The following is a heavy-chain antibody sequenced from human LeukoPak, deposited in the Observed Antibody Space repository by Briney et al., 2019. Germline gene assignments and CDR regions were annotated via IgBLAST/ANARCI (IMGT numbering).Heavy chain of an antibody. Sequence: GGSLRLSCAASGFTFSDWYMSWIRQTPAKGLEWVSYVSPSDDTMYYADSVRGRFTISRDNAKRSLYLQMNNLRAEDTAVYYCARGHFGLDNWGQGTQVTVSS. V-gene: IGHV3-11*01. CDR3: ARGHFGLDN. D-gene: IGHD3-3*01. J-gene: IGHJ4*02. CDR1: GFTFSDWY. CDR2: VSPSDDTM.